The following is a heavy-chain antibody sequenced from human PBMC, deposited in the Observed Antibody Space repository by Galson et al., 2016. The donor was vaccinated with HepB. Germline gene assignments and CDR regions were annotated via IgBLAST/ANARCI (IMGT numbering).Heavy chain of an antibody. V-gene: IGHV6-1*01. D-gene: IGHD7-27*01. J-gene: IGHJ4*02. CDR3: ARSYLLGRGFGS. CDR2: TYYRSKWHF. Sequence: CAISGDSVSSNSAGWYWIRQSPSRGLEWLGRTYYRSKWHFDYAESVKSRITINPDTAKNQFSLQLNSVTPEDIAIYYCARSYLLGRGFGSWGQGTLVTVSS. CDR1: GDSVSSNSAG.